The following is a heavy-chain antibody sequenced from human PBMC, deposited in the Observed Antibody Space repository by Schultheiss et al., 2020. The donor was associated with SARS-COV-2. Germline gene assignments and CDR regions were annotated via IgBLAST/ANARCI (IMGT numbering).Heavy chain of an antibody. CDR1: GGSISSGGYY. Sequence: SQTLSLTCTVSGGSISSGGYYWSWIRQHPGKGLEWIGYIYYSGSTYYNPSLKSRVTISVDTSMNQFSLKLSSVTAADTAVYYCARDRGYSSGWYPGNYFDYWGQGTLVTVSS. CDR3: ARDRGYSSGWYPGNYFDY. J-gene: IGHJ4*02. V-gene: IGHV4-31*03. D-gene: IGHD6-19*01. CDR2: IYYSGST.